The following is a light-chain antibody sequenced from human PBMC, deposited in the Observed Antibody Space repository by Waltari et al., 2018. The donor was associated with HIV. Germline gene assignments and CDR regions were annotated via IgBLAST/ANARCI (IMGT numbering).Light chain of an antibody. CDR1: SSNIGINN. Sequence: QSVLTQPPSASETPGQRVTISCSGSSSNIGINNVYWYQHLPGMAPKLLIYRDSQRPSGVPDRFSASKSGTSASLAISGLRSDDEADYYCAVWDGSLSGHYVFGTGTKVTVL. CDR3: AVWDGSLSGHYV. CDR2: RDS. V-gene: IGLV1-47*01. J-gene: IGLJ1*01.